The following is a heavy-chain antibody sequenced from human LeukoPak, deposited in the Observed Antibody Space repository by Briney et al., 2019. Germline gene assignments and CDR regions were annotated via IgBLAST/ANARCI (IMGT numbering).Heavy chain of an antibody. V-gene: IGHV3-21*01. CDR1: GFTFSSYS. D-gene: IGHD5-18*01. CDR2: ISSSSSYI. J-gene: IGHJ6*03. Sequence: PGGSLRLSCAASGFTFSSYSMNWVRQAPGKGLEWVSSISSSSSYIYYADSVKGRFTISRDNAKNSLYLQMNSLRAEDTAVYYCAVKQRGYSYGSSYYYMDVWGKGTTVTVSS. CDR3: AVKQRGYSYGSSYYYMDV.